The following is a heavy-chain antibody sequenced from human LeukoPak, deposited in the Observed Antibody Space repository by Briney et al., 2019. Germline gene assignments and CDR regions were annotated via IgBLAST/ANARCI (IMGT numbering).Heavy chain of an antibody. CDR2: IYFSGGT. J-gene: IGHJ4*02. CDR1: GDSISSSNCY. V-gene: IGHV4-39*01. Sequence: SETLSLTCTASGDSISSSNCYWGWIRQPPGKGLEWIGSIYFSGGTYYNASLKSRVTISVDTSKNQFSLKLSSVTAADTAVYYCARQTGSGLFSLPGGQGTLVTVSS. CDR3: ARQTGSGLFSLP. D-gene: IGHD3-10*01.